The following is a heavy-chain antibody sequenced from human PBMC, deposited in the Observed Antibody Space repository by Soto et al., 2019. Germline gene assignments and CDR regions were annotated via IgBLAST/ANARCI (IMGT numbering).Heavy chain of an antibody. V-gene: IGHV4-59*08. Sequence: PSETLSLTCIVSGGSISSYYWSWIRQPPGKGLEWIGYIYYSGSTNYNPSLKSRVTISVDTSKNQFSLKLSSVTAADTAVYYCASSVTTFIYFDYWGQGTLVTVSS. D-gene: IGHD4-4*01. CDR3: ASSVTTFIYFDY. J-gene: IGHJ4*02. CDR1: GGSISSYY. CDR2: IYYSGST.